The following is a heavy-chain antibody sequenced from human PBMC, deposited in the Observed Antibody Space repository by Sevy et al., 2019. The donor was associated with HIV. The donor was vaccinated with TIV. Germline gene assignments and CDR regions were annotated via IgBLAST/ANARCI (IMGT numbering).Heavy chain of an antibody. J-gene: IGHJ4*02. V-gene: IGHV3-30*04. CDR1: GFNFGSHA. Sequence: GGSLRLSCAASGFNFGSHAMHWVRQAPGKGLDWVAVISSDGNSQYSADSVKGRFTISRDNAKNSLYLQMNSLRAEDTAVYYCARDGGCSSTSCLLYFDYWGQGTLVTVSS. CDR2: ISSDGNSQ. D-gene: IGHD2-2*01. CDR3: ARDGGCSSTSCLLYFDY.